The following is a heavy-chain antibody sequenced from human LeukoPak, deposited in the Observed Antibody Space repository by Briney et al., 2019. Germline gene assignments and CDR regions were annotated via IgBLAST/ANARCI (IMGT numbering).Heavy chain of an antibody. J-gene: IGHJ3*01. V-gene: IGHV3-74*01. CDR3: VVVVEPPDSDGFDV. Sequence: QPGGSLRLSCAASGFTFGNSWVHWVRQAPGKGLVWVSLINADGSTATYADSVKGRFTISRGNARNTLSLQMNSLTIEDTAAYYCVVVVEPPDSDGFDVWGQGTMITVSS. D-gene: IGHD1-14*01. CDR1: GFTFGNSW. CDR2: INADGSTA.